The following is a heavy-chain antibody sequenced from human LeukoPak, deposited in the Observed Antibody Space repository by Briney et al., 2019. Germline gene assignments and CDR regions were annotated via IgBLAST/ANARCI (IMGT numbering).Heavy chain of an antibody. CDR1: GGSISSSSYY. CDR2: IYYSGST. V-gene: IGHV4-39*01. CDR3: ARHDPGSGTHYYSRNNWFDP. Sequence: SETLSLTCTVSGGSISSSSYYWGWIRQPPGEGLEWIGRIYYSGSTYYNPSLKSRVAISVDTSKNQLSLKLSSVTATDTAVYYCARHDPGSGTHYYSRNNWFDPWGQGTLVTVSS. D-gene: IGHD3-10*01. J-gene: IGHJ5*02.